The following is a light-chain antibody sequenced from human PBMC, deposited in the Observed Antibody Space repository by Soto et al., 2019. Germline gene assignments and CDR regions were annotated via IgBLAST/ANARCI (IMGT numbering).Light chain of an antibody. CDR2: DAS. CDR1: QDINSY. V-gene: IGKV1-33*01. CDR3: QQYDSLHLT. Sequence: DIQMTQSPSSLSAYVGDRVTITCQASQDINSYLIWYQQKPGKVPKVLIYDASNLETGVPSRFSGSVSGTDFAFTISRLPPEDIATYYCQQYDSLHLTFGGGTKVHI. J-gene: IGKJ4*01.